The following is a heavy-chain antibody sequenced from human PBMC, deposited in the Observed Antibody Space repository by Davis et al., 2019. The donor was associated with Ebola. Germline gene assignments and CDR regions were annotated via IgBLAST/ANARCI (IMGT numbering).Heavy chain of an antibody. CDR1: GFSFSSYT. V-gene: IGHV3-21*04. D-gene: IGHD6-19*01. J-gene: IGHJ4*02. CDR3: ARGRRIAVAGTDY. Sequence: PGGSLRLSCAASGFSFSSYTMNWVRQAPGKGLEWVSSISSSGNYIYQTDSLKGRFIISRDNSKNTLYLQMNSLRSEDTAVYYCARGRRIAVAGTDYWGQGTLVTVSS. CDR2: ISSSGNYI.